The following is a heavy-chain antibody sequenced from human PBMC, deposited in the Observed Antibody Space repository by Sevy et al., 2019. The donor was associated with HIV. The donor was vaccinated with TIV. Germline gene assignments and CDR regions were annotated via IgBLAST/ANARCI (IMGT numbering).Heavy chain of an antibody. J-gene: IGHJ4*02. CDR3: ARMGDYFDTSGYYPLKY. V-gene: IGHV1-2*02. CDR2: INPKTGGT. Sequence: ASVKVSCKASGYTFTGYYVHWLRQAPGQGREWMGWINPKTGGTYFAKKFQDRVTMTTGTSITTAYLELSRLRFDDTAVYYCARMGDYFDTSGYYPLKYWGQGTLVTVSS. D-gene: IGHD3-22*01. CDR1: GYTFTGYY.